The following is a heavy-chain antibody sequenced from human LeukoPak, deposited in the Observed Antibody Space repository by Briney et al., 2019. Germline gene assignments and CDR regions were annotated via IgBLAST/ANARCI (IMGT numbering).Heavy chain of an antibody. J-gene: IGHJ4*02. CDR1: GLTFDDRA. V-gene: IGHV3-23*01. CDR2: ITGSGGSA. Sequence: GGSLRLSCAASGLTFDDRAMSWVRQAPGKGLEWVSDITGSGGSAHYADSVKGRFTISRDNSKNTLYLQMNSLRAEDTAVYYCAKWAVSGRGFDYWGQGTLVTVSS. CDR3: AKWAVSGRGFDY. D-gene: IGHD6-19*01.